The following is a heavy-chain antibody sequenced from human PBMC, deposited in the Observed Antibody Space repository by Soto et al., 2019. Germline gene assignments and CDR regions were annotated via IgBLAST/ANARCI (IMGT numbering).Heavy chain of an antibody. V-gene: IGHV1-69*13. CDR3: ASVAYYDILTGRPHDAFDI. Sequence: SVKASCKASGGTFSSYAISWVRQAPGQRLEWMGGIIPIFGTANYAQKFQGRVTITADESTSTAYMELSSLRSEDTAVYYCASVAYYDILTGRPHDAFDIWGQGTMVTVSS. CDR1: GGTFSSYA. J-gene: IGHJ3*02. CDR2: IIPIFGTA. D-gene: IGHD3-9*01.